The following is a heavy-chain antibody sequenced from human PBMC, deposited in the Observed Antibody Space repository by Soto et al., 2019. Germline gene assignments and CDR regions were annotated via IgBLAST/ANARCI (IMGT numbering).Heavy chain of an antibody. CDR3: AKDGDSSGYYYYYGMDV. CDR2: ISYDGSNK. Sequence: GGSLRLSCAASGFTFSSYGMHWVRQAPGKGLEWVAVISYDGSNKYHADSVKGRFTISRDNSKNTLYLQVNSLRAEDTAVYYCAKDGDSSGYYYYYGMDVWGQGTTVTVSS. J-gene: IGHJ6*02. CDR1: GFTFSSYG. D-gene: IGHD3-22*01. V-gene: IGHV3-30*18.